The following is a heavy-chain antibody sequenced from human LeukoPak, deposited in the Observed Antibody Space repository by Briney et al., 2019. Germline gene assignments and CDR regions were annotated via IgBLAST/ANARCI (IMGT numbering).Heavy chain of an antibody. CDR2: INANSGTT. CDR3: AKPISGGLAVTADWFHP. D-gene: IGHD2-21*02. V-gene: IGHV3-23*01. J-gene: IGHJ5*01. CDR1: GFAFSVYA. Sequence: TGGSLRLSCAASGFAFSVYAMSWLRQPPGKGLEWVSTINANSGTTSYAASVRGCFTISRDNSKNALYLQLNTLRADDTATYYCAKPISGGLAVTADWFHPWGQGTLVVVSS.